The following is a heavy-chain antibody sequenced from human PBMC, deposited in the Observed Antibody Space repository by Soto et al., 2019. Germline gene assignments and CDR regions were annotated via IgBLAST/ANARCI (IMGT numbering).Heavy chain of an antibody. J-gene: IGHJ6*03. Sequence: QVHLVQSGAEVKKPGASVKVSCKASGYTFTTQTIHWVRQAPGQRHEWMGWINAGNGDTKNSQKFQARVTITRDTSASTAYMELSSLRSEDTAVYYCAREQIEVVAAGMTEYYYYSMDVWGRGTTVTVSS. CDR3: AREQIEVVAAGMTEYYYYSMDV. CDR1: GYTFTTQT. V-gene: IGHV1-3*01. D-gene: IGHD2-2*01. CDR2: INAGNGDT.